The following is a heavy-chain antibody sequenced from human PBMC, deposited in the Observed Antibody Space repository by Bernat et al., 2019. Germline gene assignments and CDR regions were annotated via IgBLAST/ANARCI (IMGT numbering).Heavy chain of an antibody. D-gene: IGHD2-2*01. Sequence: EVQLVESGGGLVQPGGSLRLSCAASGFTFSTYSMNWVRQAPGKGLEWLSYIGSGSTAIYYADSVKGRFTISRDSGKNSLYLQMNSLRVEDTAVYYCARMPHYCSSSSCYVDYWGQGNLVTVSS. V-gene: IGHV3-48*01. CDR3: ARMPHYCSSSSCYVDY. CDR2: IGSGSTAI. J-gene: IGHJ4*02. CDR1: GFTFSTYS.